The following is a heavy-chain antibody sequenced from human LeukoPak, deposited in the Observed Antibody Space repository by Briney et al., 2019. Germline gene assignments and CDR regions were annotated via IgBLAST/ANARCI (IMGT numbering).Heavy chain of an antibody. CDR1: GFTFSSYE. Sequence: GGSLRLSCAASGFTFSSYEMNWVRQAPGKGLEWISFISSSGSTRYYADSMKGRFTISRDNAKSSLYLQMNSLRAEDTAVYYCAREYRIAAAGHFDYWGQGTLVTVSS. CDR3: AREYRIAAAGHFDY. J-gene: IGHJ4*02. CDR2: ISSSGSTR. V-gene: IGHV3-48*03. D-gene: IGHD6-13*01.